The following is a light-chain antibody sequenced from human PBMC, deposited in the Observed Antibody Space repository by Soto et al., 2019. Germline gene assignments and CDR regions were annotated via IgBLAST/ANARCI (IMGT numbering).Light chain of an antibody. CDR1: TGAVTSGHY. V-gene: IGLV7-46*01. Sequence: QAVVTQEPSLTVSPGGTVTLTCGSSTGAVTSGHYPYWFQQKPGQAPRTLIYDTSNKHSWTPARFSGSLLGGKAALTLSGAQPEDEDEYYCLLSYSGARPYVFGTGTKVTV. CDR3: LLSYSGARPYV. J-gene: IGLJ1*01. CDR2: DTS.